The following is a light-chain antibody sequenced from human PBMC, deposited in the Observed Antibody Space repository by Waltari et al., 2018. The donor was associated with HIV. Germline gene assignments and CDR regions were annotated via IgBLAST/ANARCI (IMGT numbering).Light chain of an antibody. CDR1: SSNIGAGYD. J-gene: IGLJ2*01. CDR3: CSYAGSYTLV. V-gene: IGLV1-40*01. CDR2: EVS. Sequence: QSVLTQPPSVSGAPGQRVTISCTGSSSNIGAGYDIHWYQQHPVKAPKLRIYEVSKRPSGVPERFSGSKSGNTASLTISGLQAEDEADYYCCSYAGSYTLVVGGGTKLTVL.